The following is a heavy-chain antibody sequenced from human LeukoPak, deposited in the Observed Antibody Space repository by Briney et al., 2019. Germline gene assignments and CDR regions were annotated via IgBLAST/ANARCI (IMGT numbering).Heavy chain of an antibody. CDR3: ARLRPMTAYYYYGMDV. CDR1: GYTFTGYY. V-gene: IGHV1-2*02. J-gene: IGHJ6*02. D-gene: IGHD2-21*02. CDR2: INPNGGGT. Sequence: ASVKVSFKASGYTFTGYYIYWVRQAPGQGLEWMGWINPNGGGTNYAQKFQGRVTMTRDTSISTAYMELSGLRSDDTAVYFCARLRPMTAYYYYGMDVWGQGTTVTVSS.